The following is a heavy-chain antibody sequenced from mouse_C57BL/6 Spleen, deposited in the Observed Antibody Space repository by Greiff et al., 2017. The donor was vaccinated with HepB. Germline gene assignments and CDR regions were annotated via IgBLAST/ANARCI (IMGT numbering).Heavy chain of an antibody. Sequence: EVKLVESGGGLVKPGGSLKLSCAASGFTFSSYTMSWVRQTPEKRLEWVATISGGGGNTYYPDSVKGRFTISRDNAKNTLYLQMSSLRSEDTALYYCARHYIKTMDYWGQGTSVTVSS. J-gene: IGHJ4*01. CDR3: ARHYIKTMDY. V-gene: IGHV5-9*01. D-gene: IGHD1-1*01. CDR2: ISGGGGNT. CDR1: GFTFSSYT.